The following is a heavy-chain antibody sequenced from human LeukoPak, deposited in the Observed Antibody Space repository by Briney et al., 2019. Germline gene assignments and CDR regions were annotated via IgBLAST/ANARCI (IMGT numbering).Heavy chain of an antibody. D-gene: IGHD5-18*01. CDR3: ARGSSSQLWLTRGCYFDY. CDR2: IYYSGST. J-gene: IGHJ4*02. V-gene: IGHV4-31*03. CDR1: GGSISSGGYY. Sequence: SETLSLTCPVSGGSISSGGYYWSWIRQHPGKGLEWIGYIYYSGSTYYNPSLKSRVTISVDTSKNQFSLKLSSVTAADTAVYYCARGSSSQLWLTRGCYFDYWGQGTLVTVSS.